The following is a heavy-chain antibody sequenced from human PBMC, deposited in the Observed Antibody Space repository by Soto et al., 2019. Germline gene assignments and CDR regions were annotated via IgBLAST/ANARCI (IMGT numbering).Heavy chain of an antibody. CDR2: ISGSGGST. D-gene: IGHD5-12*01. CDR1: GFTFSSYA. V-gene: IGHV3-23*01. J-gene: IGHJ4*02. Sequence: EVQLLESGGGLVQPGGSLRLSCAASGFTFSSYAMSWVRQAPGKGLEWVSAISGSGGSTYYADSVKGRFTISRDNSKNPLYLQMNSLRAEDTAVYYCARDEYRGYGNFDYWGQGTLVTVSS. CDR3: ARDEYRGYGNFDY.